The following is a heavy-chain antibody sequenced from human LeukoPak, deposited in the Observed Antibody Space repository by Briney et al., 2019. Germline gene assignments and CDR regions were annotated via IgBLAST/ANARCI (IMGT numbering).Heavy chain of an antibody. CDR3: ARWYCSSTTCYHMDV. D-gene: IGHD2/OR15-2a*01. Sequence: SETLSLTCTVSGGSINSYYWSWIRQPPGKGLEYIGHIYYSGNTDYNPSLKSRVTISVDTSKNQFSLNLSSVTAADTAVYYCARWYCSSTTCYHMDVWGKGTTVTVSS. CDR2: IYYSGNT. CDR1: GGSINSYY. J-gene: IGHJ6*03. V-gene: IGHV4-59*01.